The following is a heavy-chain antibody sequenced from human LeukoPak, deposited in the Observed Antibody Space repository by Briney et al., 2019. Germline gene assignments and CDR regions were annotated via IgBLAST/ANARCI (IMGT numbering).Heavy chain of an antibody. CDR1: GYTFTDYY. J-gene: IGHJ4*02. CDR2: VDPEDGET. V-gene: IGHV1-69-2*01. Sequence: GASVKVSCKVSGYTFTDYYMHWVQQAPGKGLEWMGLVDPEDGETIYAEKFQGRVTITADTSTDTAYMELSSLRSEDTAVYYCATEIELRGGSYREFDYWGQGTLVTVSS. CDR3: ATEIELRGGSYREFDY. D-gene: IGHD1-26*01.